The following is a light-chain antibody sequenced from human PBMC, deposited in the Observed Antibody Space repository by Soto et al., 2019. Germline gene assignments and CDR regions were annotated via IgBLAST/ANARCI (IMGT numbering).Light chain of an antibody. CDR1: SSDVCGYNY. V-gene: IGLV2-14*01. J-gene: IGLJ1*01. CDR3: TSYTSSXTPV. CDR2: EVS. Sequence: QSFLTQPASVSGSPVQSITISCTGTSSDVCGYNYVSWYQQHPGKAPKLMIYEVSNRPSGVSNRFSGSKSGNTASLTISGLQAEDEADYYCTSYTSSXTPVVGTGTKVXV.